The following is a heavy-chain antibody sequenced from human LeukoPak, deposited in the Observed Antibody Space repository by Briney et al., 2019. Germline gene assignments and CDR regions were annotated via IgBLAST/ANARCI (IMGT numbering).Heavy chain of an antibody. CDR1: GDSIRSYY. CDR3: ASAITITAWAFDL. Sequence: SSETLSLTCTVSGDSIRSYYWSWIRQPPGKGLEWIGYIYYSGSTNYNPSLKSRVTISVDTSKNQFSLKLNSVTAADTAVYYCASAITITAWAFDLWGQGTVVTVSS. J-gene: IGHJ3*01. CDR2: IYYSGST. D-gene: IGHD1-20*01. V-gene: IGHV4-59*01.